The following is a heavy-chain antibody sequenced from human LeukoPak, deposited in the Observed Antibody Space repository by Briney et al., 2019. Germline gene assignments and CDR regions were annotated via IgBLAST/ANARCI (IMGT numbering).Heavy chain of an antibody. CDR1: GFTFSSYE. CDR2: ISSSGSTI. Sequence: GGSLRLSCAASGFTFSSYEMNWVRQAPGKGLEWVSYISSSGSTIYYADSVKGRFTISRDNAKNSLYLQMNSLRDEDTAVYYCARDSLYDSSGYYPYWGQGTLVTVSS. D-gene: IGHD3-22*01. CDR3: ARDSLYDSSGYYPY. V-gene: IGHV3-48*03. J-gene: IGHJ4*02.